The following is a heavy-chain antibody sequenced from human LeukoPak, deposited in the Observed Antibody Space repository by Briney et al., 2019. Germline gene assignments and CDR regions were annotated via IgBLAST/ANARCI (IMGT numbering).Heavy chain of an antibody. CDR1: GFTFSSYW. J-gene: IGHJ6*02. Sequence: GGSLRLSCAASGFTFSSYWMHWVRQAPGKGLVGVSRIKSDGSRTSYADSVKGRFTISRDNAKNKMYLQMNSLRAEDTALYYCARESSSSIKVDVWGQATTVTVSS. V-gene: IGHV3-74*01. CDR3: ARESSSSIKVDV. D-gene: IGHD6-6*01. CDR2: IKSDGSRT.